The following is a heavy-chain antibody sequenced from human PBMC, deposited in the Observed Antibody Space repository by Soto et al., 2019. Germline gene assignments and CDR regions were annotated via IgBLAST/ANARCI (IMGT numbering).Heavy chain of an antibody. Sequence: QVQLVESGGGVVQPGRSLRLSCTASGFTFSNYGMHWVRQAPGKGLKWVAVISYDGSNKYYADSVKGRFTISRDNSKNTLYLQMNSLRAEDTAVYYCARGRDYLGGDFDYWGQGTLVTVPS. V-gene: IGHV3-30-3*01. J-gene: IGHJ4*02. D-gene: IGHD3-16*01. CDR2: ISYDGSNK. CDR1: GFTFSNYG. CDR3: ARGRDYLGGDFDY.